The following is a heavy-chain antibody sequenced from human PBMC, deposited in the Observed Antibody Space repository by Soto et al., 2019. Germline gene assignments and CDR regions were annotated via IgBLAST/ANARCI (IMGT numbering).Heavy chain of an antibody. CDR1: GYSFTSYW. CDR2: IDPSDSYT. V-gene: IGHV5-10-1*01. Sequence: PGESLKISCKGSGYSFTSYWISWVRQMPGKGLEWMGRIDPSDSYTNYSPSFQGHVTISADKSISTAYLQWSSLKASDTAMYYCGSGVAGDYYFSGMDMWGPGTTVTVS. J-gene: IGHJ6*02. CDR3: GSGVAGDYYFSGMDM. D-gene: IGHD6-19*01.